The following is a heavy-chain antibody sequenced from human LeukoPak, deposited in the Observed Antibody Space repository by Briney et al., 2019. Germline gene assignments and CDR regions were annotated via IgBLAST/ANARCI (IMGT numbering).Heavy chain of an antibody. V-gene: IGHV4-31*03. CDR1: GGSISSGGYY. J-gene: IGHJ4*02. CDR2: IYYNGST. Sequence: SETLSLTCTVSGGSISSGGYYWSWIRQHPGKGLEWIGYIYYNGSTYYNPSLKSRVTISVDTSKNQFSLKLSSVTAADTAVYYCARDSFGGANRKLGLGYWGQGTLVTVSS. D-gene: IGHD1-14*01. CDR3: ARDSFGGANRKLGLGY.